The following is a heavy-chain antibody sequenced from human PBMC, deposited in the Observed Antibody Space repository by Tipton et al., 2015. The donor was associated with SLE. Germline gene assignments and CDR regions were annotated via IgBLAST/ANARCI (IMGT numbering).Heavy chain of an antibody. J-gene: IGHJ6*02. Sequence: SLRLSCAASGFTFSSYWMSWVRQAPGKGLEWVANIKQDGSEKYYVDSVKGRFTISRDNAKNSLYLQMNSLRAEDTAVYYCARDQGIVVVPAATIHGMDVWGQGTTVTVSS. D-gene: IGHD2-2*01. CDR3: ARDQGIVVVPAATIHGMDV. CDR1: GFTFSSYW. V-gene: IGHV3-7*03. CDR2: IKQDGSEK.